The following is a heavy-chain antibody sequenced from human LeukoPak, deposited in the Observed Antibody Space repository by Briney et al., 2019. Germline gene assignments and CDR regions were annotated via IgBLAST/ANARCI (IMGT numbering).Heavy chain of an antibody. V-gene: IGHV3-21*01. Sequence: GGSLRLSCAASGLTFSSYSMNWVRQAPGKGLEWVSSISSSSSYIYYADSVKGRFTISRDNAKNSLYLQMNSLRAEDTAVYYCARDFNYDYLGYYYYYYYMDVWGKGTTVTISS. J-gene: IGHJ6*03. D-gene: IGHD3-3*01. CDR3: ARDFNYDYLGYYYYYYYMDV. CDR2: ISSSSSYI. CDR1: GLTFSSYS.